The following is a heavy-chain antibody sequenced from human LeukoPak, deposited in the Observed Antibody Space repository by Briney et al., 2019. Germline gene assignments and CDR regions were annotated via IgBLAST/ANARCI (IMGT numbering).Heavy chain of an antibody. D-gene: IGHD2-2*01. CDR1: GGSFSGYY. Sequence: SETLSLTCAIYGGSFSGYYWSWIRQSPGKGLEWIGEIKHSGSTNYNPSLKSRVTISVDTSKNQFSLKLSSVTAADTAVYYCARIVVVPAAMRGYYYDYGMDVWGKGTTITVSS. J-gene: IGHJ6*04. CDR3: ARIVVVPAAMRGYYYDYGMDV. CDR2: IKHSGST. V-gene: IGHV4-34*01.